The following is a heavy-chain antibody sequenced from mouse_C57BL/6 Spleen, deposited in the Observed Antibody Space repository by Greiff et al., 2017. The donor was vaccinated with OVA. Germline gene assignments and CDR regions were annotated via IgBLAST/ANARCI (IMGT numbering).Heavy chain of an antibody. CDR3: ARWGYYGSRFFDY. CDR1: GYTFTSYW. Sequence: QVQLQQSGAELVMPGASVKLSCKASGYTFTSYWMHWVKQRPGQGLEWIGEIDPSDSYTNYNQKFKGKSTLTVDKSSSTAYMQLSSLTSEDSAVYYCARWGYYGSRFFDYWGQGTTLTVSS. J-gene: IGHJ2*01. D-gene: IGHD1-1*01. V-gene: IGHV1-69*01. CDR2: IDPSDSYT.